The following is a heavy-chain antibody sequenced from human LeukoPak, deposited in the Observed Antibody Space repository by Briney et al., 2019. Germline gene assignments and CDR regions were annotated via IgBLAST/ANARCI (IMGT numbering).Heavy chain of an antibody. CDR2: ISSSSSYI. D-gene: IGHD2-2*01. V-gene: IGHV3-21*01. CDR3: ASSVVPAAACDY. CDR1: GFTFSSYS. J-gene: IGHJ4*02. Sequence: GGSLRLSCAASGFTFSSYSMNWVRQAPGKGLGWVSSISSSSSYIYYADSVKGRFTISRDNAKNSLYLQMNSLRAEDTAVYYCASSVVPAAACDYWGQGTLVTVSS.